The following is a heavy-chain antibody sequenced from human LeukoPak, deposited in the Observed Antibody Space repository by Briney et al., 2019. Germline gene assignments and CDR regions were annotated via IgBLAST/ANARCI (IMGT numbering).Heavy chain of an antibody. V-gene: IGHV1-46*01. J-gene: IGHJ6*02. CDR3: ARGPFEFIVVVPGSSMDV. Sequence: GASVKVSCKASGYTFTSYYMHWVRQAPGQGLEWMGIINPSGGSTSYAQKFQGRVTMTRDTSTSTAYMELSSLRSEDTAVYYCARGPFEFIVVVPGSSMDVWGQGTTVTVSS. CDR2: INPSGGST. D-gene: IGHD2-2*01. CDR1: GYTFTSYY.